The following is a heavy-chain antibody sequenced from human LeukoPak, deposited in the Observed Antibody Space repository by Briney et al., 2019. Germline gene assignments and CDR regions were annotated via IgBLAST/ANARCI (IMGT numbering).Heavy chain of an antibody. CDR3: AKEGEIITYCDGDSCYYEN. CDR1: GGSISSGGYY. CDR2: IYHSGST. D-gene: IGHD2-21*01. Sequence: SQTLSLTCTVSGGSISSGGYYWSWIRQPPGKGLEWIGYIYHSGSTYYNPSLKSRVTISVDRSKNQFSLKLSSVTAADTAVYYCAKEGEIITYCDGDSCYYENWGQGTLVTVSS. J-gene: IGHJ4*02. V-gene: IGHV4-30-2*01.